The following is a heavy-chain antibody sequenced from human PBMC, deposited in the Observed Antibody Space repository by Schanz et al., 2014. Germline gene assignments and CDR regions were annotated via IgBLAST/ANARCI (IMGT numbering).Heavy chain of an antibody. Sequence: DVQLVDSGGGLVQPGGSLRLSCAASGITFSGYSMNWVRQAPGKGLEWVSYISSSGSSIYYADSVKGRFTISRDNAKNSLYLQMTSLRAEDTGVYYCARGREVVARSFDVWGQGTMVTVSS. D-gene: IGHD3-22*01. CDR2: ISSSGSSI. CDR3: ARGREVVARSFDV. V-gene: IGHV3-48*01. J-gene: IGHJ3*01. CDR1: GITFSGYS.